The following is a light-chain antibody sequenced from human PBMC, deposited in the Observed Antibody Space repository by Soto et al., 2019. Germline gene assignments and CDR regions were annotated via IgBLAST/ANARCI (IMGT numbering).Light chain of an antibody. CDR2: EVS. V-gene: IGLV2-14*01. J-gene: IGLJ2*01. CDR1: SSDVGGYNS. Sequence: QSALTQPASVSGSPGQSITVSCTGTSSDVGGYNSVSWYQQHPGKTPKLMIFEVSNRPSGISNRFSGSKSGNTASLTLSGLQAEDEADYYCSSYTSSSTLVFGGGTKVTVL. CDR3: SSYTSSSTLV.